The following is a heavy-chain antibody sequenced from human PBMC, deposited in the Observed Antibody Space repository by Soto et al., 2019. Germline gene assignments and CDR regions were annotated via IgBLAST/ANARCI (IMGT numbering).Heavy chain of an antibody. V-gene: IGHV4-4*02. D-gene: IGHD2-15*01. Sequence: SETLSLTCTVSGGFISSNTWWNWVRQPPGKGLEWIGEIYHSGTTNYHPSLQSRVTLSIDKSKSQFSLELNSVTAADTAVYFCARDPGGRAVGCEYDFDYWGQGILVTVSS. CDR2: IYHSGTT. CDR3: ARDPGGRAVGCEYDFDY. J-gene: IGHJ4*02. CDR1: GGFISSNTW.